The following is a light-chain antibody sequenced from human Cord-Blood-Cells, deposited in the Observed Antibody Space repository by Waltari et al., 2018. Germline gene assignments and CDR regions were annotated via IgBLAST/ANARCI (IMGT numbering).Light chain of an antibody. CDR1: QGISSY. Sequence: AIRMTQSQSSFSASTGDRVTITCRASQGISSYLAWYQPKPGKAPKLLIYAASTLQSGVPLRFSGSGSGTDFTLTICCLQSEDFATYYCQQYYSYPPWTFGQGTKVEIK. CDR2: AAS. V-gene: IGKV1-8*01. CDR3: QQYYSYPPWT. J-gene: IGKJ1*01.